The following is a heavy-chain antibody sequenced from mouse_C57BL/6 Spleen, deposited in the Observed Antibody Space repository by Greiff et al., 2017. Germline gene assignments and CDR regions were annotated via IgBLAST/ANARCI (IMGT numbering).Heavy chain of an antibody. CDR2: IYPSDSET. CDR1: GYTFTSYW. J-gene: IGHJ3*01. D-gene: IGHD3-3*01. V-gene: IGHV1-61*01. CDR3: ARAPAVYPGAWFAY. Sequence: QVQLQQPGAELVRPGSSVKLSCKASGYTFTSYWMDWVKQRPGQGLEWIGNIYPSDSETHYNQKFKDKATLTVDKSSSTAYMQLSSLTSEDSAVYYCARAPAVYPGAWFAYWGQGTLVTVSA.